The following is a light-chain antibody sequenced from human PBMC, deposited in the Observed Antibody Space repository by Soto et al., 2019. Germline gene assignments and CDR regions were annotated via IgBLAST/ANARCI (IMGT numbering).Light chain of an antibody. CDR1: RTINTY. CDR3: QQTYSDIS. CDR2: GPS. Sequence: DVRMTQSPSSLSASVGDTITITCRASRTINTYLNWFQQKPGEPPRLLIYGPSTLHDGVPSRFSRSGSGADFTLTISGLQPEDFASYHCQQTYSDISFGGGTKVDIK. V-gene: IGKV1-39*01. J-gene: IGKJ4*01.